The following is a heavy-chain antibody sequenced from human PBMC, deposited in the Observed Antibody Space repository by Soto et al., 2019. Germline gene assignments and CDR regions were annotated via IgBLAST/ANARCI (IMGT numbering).Heavy chain of an antibody. Sequence: EVQVVESGGGLVQPGGSLRLSCVASGFTFSTYWMHWVRQAPGKGLVWVSRIKFDGSTTSYADSEKGRFTISRDNAKNTVYLQMNSLRAEDTGVYYCARGLRNYYGVDVWGQGATVTVSS. J-gene: IGHJ6*02. CDR2: IKFDGSTT. D-gene: IGHD5-12*01. CDR3: ARGLRNYYGVDV. CDR1: GFTFSTYW. V-gene: IGHV3-74*01.